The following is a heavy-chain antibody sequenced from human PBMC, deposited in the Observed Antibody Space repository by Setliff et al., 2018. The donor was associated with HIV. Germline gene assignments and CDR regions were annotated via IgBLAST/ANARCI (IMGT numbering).Heavy chain of an antibody. D-gene: IGHD2-21*02. CDR1: GGSISSGGYY. Sequence: PSETLSLTCTVSGGSISSGGYYWSWIRQHPGKGLEWIGYIYYIGGTFYNPSLKSRVTISVDTSKNQFSLKLSSVTAADTAVYYCARNVRRTYCGGDCYSHFDTWGRGTLVTVSS. J-gene: IGHJ4*02. CDR2: IYYIGGT. CDR3: ARNVRRTYCGGDCYSHFDT. V-gene: IGHV4-31*03.